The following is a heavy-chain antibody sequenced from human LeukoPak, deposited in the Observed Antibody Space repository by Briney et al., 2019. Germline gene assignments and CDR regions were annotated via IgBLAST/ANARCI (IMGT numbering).Heavy chain of an antibody. Sequence: PGGSLRLSCVASGFTFSTYTMNWVRQAPGKGLEWVATIKHDGSEDYYLDSVKGRFTISRDNAKSSMWLQMNSLRAEDTAVYYCARDQTPFYWGQGSLVTVSS. CDR3: ARDQTPFY. CDR1: GFTFSTYT. J-gene: IGHJ4*02. V-gene: IGHV3-7*01. D-gene: IGHD2-15*01. CDR2: IKHDGSED.